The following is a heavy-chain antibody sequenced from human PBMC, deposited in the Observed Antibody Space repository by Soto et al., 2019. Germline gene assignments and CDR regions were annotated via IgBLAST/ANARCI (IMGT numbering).Heavy chain of an antibody. V-gene: IGHV3-33*01. CDR3: ARSAETEFDY. CDR1: GFTFSSYG. Sequence: QVQLVESGGGVVQPGRSLRLSCAASGFTFSSYGMHWVRQAPGKGLEWVAVIWYDGSKKYYADSVKGRFTISRDNSKNTLYLKMNSLRAEDTAVYYCARSAETEFDYWGQGTLVTVSS. CDR2: IWYDGSKK. J-gene: IGHJ4*02.